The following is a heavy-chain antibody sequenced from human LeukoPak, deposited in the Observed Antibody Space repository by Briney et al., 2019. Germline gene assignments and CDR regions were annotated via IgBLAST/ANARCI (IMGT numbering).Heavy chain of an antibody. CDR1: GGSISSYY. D-gene: IGHD6-13*01. CDR3: ARGFSSSWYYDY. V-gene: IGHV4-59*01. J-gene: IGHJ4*02. Sequence: SETLSLTCTVSGGSISSYYWSWIRQPQGKGLEWIGYIYYSGSTNYNPSLKSRVTISVDTSKNQFSLKLSSVTAADTAVYYCARGFSSSWYYDYWGQGTLVTVSS. CDR2: IYYSGST.